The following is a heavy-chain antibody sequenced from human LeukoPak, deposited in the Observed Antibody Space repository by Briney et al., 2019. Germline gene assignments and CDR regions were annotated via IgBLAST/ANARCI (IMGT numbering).Heavy chain of an antibody. V-gene: IGHV4-4*07. J-gene: IGHJ4*02. CDR1: GDSISNYY. Sequence: SETLSLTCTVSGDSISNYYWSWIRQPAGKGLEWIERIYTSGSTNYNPSLKSRVTMSVDTSKNQFSLKLSSVTAADTAVYYCARDGFYAAGNNSGSYLPGYWGQGTLVTVSS. CDR2: IYTSGST. D-gene: IGHD1-26*01. CDR3: ARDGFYAAGNNSGSYLPGY.